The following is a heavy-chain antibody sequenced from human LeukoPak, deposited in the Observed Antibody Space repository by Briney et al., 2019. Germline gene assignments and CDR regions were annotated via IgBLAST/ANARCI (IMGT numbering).Heavy chain of an antibody. CDR3: ARAGGGYQLLLNAFDI. D-gene: IGHD2-2*01. CDR2: INWNGGST. J-gene: IGHJ3*02. V-gene: IGHV3-20*04. Sequence: GSLRLSCAASGFTFDDYGMSWVRQAPGKGLEWVSGINWNGGSTVYADSVKGRFTISRDNAKNSLYLQMNSLRAEDTALYCCARAGGGYQLLLNAFDIWGQGTMVTVSS. CDR1: GFTFDDYG.